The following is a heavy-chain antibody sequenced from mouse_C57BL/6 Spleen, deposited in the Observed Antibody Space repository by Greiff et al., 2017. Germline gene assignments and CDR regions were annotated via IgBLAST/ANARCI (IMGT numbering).Heavy chain of an antibody. V-gene: IGHV1-64*01. D-gene: IGHD4-1*01. CDR3: AREGTGGGFAY. J-gene: IGHJ3*01. CDR2: IHPNSGST. CDR1: GYTFTSYW. Sequence: QVQLQQPGAELVKPGASVKLSCKASGYTFTSYWMHWVKQRPGQGLEWIGMIHPNSGSTNYNEKFKSKATLTVDKSSSTAYMQLSSLTSEDSAVYYCAREGTGGGFAYWGQGTLVTVSA.